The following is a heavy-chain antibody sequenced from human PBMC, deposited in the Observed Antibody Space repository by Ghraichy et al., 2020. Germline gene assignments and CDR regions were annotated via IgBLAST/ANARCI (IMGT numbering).Heavy chain of an antibody. Sequence: GGSLRLSCAASGFTFSSYAMSGVRQAPGKGLEWVSAISGSGGSTYYADSVKGRFTISRDNSKNTLYLQMNSLRAEDTAVYYCAKESSVQESNRLVDYWGQGTLVTVYS. CDR1: GFTFSSYA. CDR3: AKESSVQESNRLVDY. J-gene: IGHJ4*02. V-gene: IGHV3-23*01. CDR2: ISGSGGST. D-gene: IGHD3-16*01.